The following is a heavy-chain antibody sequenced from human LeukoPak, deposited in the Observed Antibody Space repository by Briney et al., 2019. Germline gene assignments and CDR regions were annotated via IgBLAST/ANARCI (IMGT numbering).Heavy chain of an antibody. CDR2: IYYSGST. Sequence: SETLSLTCTVSGGSISSYYWSWIRQPPGKGLEWIGYIYYSGSTNYNPSLKSRVTISVDTSKNQFSLKLSSVTAADTAVHYCAREGYSYGLRAGFDYWGQGTLVTVSS. V-gene: IGHV4-59*01. D-gene: IGHD5-18*01. J-gene: IGHJ4*02. CDR3: AREGYSYGLRAGFDY. CDR1: GGSISSYY.